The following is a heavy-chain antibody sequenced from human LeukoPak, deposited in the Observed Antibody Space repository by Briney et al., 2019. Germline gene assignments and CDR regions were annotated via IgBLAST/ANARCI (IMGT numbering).Heavy chain of an antibody. D-gene: IGHD3-16*01. J-gene: IGHJ4*02. CDR2: IYSDGST. CDR3: SRARGGDGLPFDY. V-gene: IGHV3-53*01. CDR1: GFTVSNNS. Sequence: PGGSLRLSCAASGFTVSNNSMSWVRQAPGTGLEWVSLIYSDGSTSYADSVRGRFTISRDNSKNTLYLHMNSLRAEDTVVYYCSRARGGDGLPFDYWGQGTLVTVSS.